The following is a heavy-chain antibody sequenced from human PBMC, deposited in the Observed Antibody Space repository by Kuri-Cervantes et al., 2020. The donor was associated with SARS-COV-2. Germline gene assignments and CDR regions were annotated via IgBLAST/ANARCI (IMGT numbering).Heavy chain of an antibody. D-gene: IGHD7-27*01. CDR2: IRYDGSNK. Sequence: GGSLRLSCAASGLTFSSYAMHWVRQAPGKGLEWVAFIRYDGSNKYYADSVKGRFTISRDNSKNTLYLQMNSLRAEDTAVYYCARGELGISDYWGQGTLVTVSS. CDR1: GLTFSSYA. V-gene: IGHV3-30*02. CDR3: ARGELGISDY. J-gene: IGHJ4*02.